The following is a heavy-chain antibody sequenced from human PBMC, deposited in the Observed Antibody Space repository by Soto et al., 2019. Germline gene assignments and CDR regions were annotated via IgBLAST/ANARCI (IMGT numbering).Heavy chain of an antibody. V-gene: IGHV2-5*01. J-gene: IGHJ4*02. CDR2: IYWNDDK. D-gene: IGHD3-3*01. Sequence: QITLKESGPTLVKPTQTLTLTCTFSGFSLSTSGVGVGWIRQPPGKALEWLALIYWNDDKRYSPSLKSRLTITKDPSKNQVVLTMTNMDPVDTATYYCALLRFLEWSSPYFDYWGQGTLVTVSS. CDR1: GFSLSTSGVG. CDR3: ALLRFLEWSSPYFDY.